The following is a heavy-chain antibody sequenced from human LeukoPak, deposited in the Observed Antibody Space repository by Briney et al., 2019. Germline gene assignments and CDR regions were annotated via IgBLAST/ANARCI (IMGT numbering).Heavy chain of an antibody. D-gene: IGHD4-17*01. V-gene: IGHV1-18*01. J-gene: IGHJ4*02. CDR1: GYSFSIFG. CDR3: ARAGATETTHFDY. Sequence: ASVKVSCKASGYSFSIFGMTWVRQAPGQGLEWMGWISASSGNTDYAQKLQGRVTMTTDTSTNTAYMELRSLKSDDTAVYYCARAGATETTHFDYWGQGTLVTVSS. CDR2: ISASSGNT.